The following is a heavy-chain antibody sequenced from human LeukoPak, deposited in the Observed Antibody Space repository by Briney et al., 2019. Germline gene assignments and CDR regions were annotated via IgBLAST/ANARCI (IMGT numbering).Heavy chain of an antibody. J-gene: IGHJ4*02. CDR2: ISYSGST. D-gene: IGHD5-24*01. V-gene: IGHV4-39*01. Sequence: TSETLFLTCTVSGRSFKSISYNWDWIRQPPGKGLEWIGSISYSGSTFYSPSLKSRVTMSVDTSKNQLSLNLSSVTAADTALYFCARFSTGYYNYLGHHYWGQGTLVTVSS. CDR1: GRSFKSISYN. CDR3: ARFSTGYYNYLGHHY.